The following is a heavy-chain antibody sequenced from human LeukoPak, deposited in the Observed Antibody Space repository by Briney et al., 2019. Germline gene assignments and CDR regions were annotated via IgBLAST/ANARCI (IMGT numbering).Heavy chain of an antibody. Sequence: GASVKLSCKASGGTFSSYAMSWVRQAPGQGLEWMGGIIPIFGTANYAEKFKGRVTITTDESTSTAYMELSSLTSEDTAVCYCARDLFKPYYDFWNGVDIWGQGTMVTASS. CDR2: IIPIFGTA. CDR3: ARDLFKPYYDFWNGVDI. J-gene: IGHJ3*02. CDR1: GGTFSSYA. V-gene: IGHV1-69*05. D-gene: IGHD3-3*01.